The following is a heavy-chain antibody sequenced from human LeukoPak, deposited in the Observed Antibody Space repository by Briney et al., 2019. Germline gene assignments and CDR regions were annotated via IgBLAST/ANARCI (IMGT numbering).Heavy chain of an antibody. CDR1: GGSFSGYY. CDR2: INHSGST. J-gene: IGHJ4*02. Sequence: SETLSLTCAVYGGSFSGYYWSWIRQPPGKGLEWIGEINHSGSTNYNPSLKSRVTISVDTSKNQFSLKLSSVTAANMAVYYCARGPPFMIVVVITPRGYFDYWGQGTLVTVSS. D-gene: IGHD3-22*01. CDR3: ARGPPFMIVVVITPRGYFDY. V-gene: IGHV4-34*01.